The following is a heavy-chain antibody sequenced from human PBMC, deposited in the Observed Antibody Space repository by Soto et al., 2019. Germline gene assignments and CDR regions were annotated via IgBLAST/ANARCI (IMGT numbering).Heavy chain of an antibody. Sequence: ASVKVSCKASGYTFTSYGISWVRQAPGQGLEWMGWISAYNGNTNYAQKLQGRVTMTTGTSTSTAYMELRSLRSDDTAVYYCARDLGHYCSGGSCYGRSYYYGMDVWGQGTTVTVSS. J-gene: IGHJ6*02. CDR2: ISAYNGNT. CDR3: ARDLGHYCSGGSCYGRSYYYGMDV. V-gene: IGHV1-18*04. CDR1: GYTFTSYG. D-gene: IGHD2-15*01.